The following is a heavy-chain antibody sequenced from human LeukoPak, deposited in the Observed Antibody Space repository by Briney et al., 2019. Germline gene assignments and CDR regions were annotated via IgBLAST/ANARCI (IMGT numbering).Heavy chain of an antibody. V-gene: IGHV3-7*01. J-gene: IGHJ5*02. Sequence: GSLRLSCAASGFIFSNSWMSWLRQAPGEGLEWVANINQDGSEKEYVDSVMGRFTISSDNAKNSLYLQMNSLRAEDTAVYYCARDKVGPSWGQGTLVTVSS. CDR1: GFIFSNSW. D-gene: IGHD2-15*01. CDR2: INQDGSEK. CDR3: ARDKVGPS.